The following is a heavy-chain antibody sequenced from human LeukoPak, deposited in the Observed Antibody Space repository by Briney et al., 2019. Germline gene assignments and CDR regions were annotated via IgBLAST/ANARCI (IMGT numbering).Heavy chain of an antibody. CDR1: GGYFSGHY. CDR2: INHSRST. J-gene: IGHJ5*02. V-gene: IGHV4-34*01. Sequence: SETLSLICAIYGGYFSGHYCGWIRQPPGQGLEWIGEINHSRSTNYNPTLKSRVTISVPTSKNQSSMMLSSVTAADTAVYYCARHSGGTYYVNFDPWGKGTLVTVSS. CDR3: ARHSGGTYYVNFDP. D-gene: IGHD1-26*01.